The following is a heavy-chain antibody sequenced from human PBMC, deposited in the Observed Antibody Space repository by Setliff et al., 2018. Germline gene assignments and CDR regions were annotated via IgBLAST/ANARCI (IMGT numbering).Heavy chain of an antibody. CDR2: VFPSDPDT. J-gene: IGHJ3*02. CDR3: ARLGWSDAFDI. CDR1: GYTFTSNW. D-gene: IGHD6-19*01. V-gene: IGHV5-51*01. Sequence: GESLKISCKASGYTFTSNWIAWVRQMPGKGLEWMGLVFPSDPDTRYSPSFRGQVTISADKSISTAYLQWSSLKASDTAMYYCARLGWSDAFDIWGQGTMVTVSS.